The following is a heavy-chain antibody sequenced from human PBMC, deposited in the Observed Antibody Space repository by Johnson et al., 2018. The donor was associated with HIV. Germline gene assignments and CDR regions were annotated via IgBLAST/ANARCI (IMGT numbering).Heavy chain of an antibody. CDR2: IKSRTDGGTT. V-gene: IGHV3-15*01. Sequence: RIKSRTDGGTTDYAAPVKGRFTISRDDSKNTLYLQMNSLRAEDTAVFYCARDRGYLDAFDIWGQGTMVTVSS. D-gene: IGHD1-26*01. J-gene: IGHJ3*02. CDR3: ARDRGYLDAFDI.